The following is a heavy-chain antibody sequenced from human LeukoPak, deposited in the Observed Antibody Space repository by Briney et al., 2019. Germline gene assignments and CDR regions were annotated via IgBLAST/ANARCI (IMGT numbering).Heavy chain of an antibody. V-gene: IGHV4-59*08. CDR3: ARGFYDSSGYSEPFDY. CDR1: GGSISSYY. Sequence: SETLSLTCTVSGGSISSYYWNWIPQPPGKGLEWIGYIFYSGSTNYNPSLKSRVTISVDTSNNQFSLKLSSVTAADTALYYCARGFYDSSGYSEPFDYWGRGTLVTVSS. D-gene: IGHD3-22*01. J-gene: IGHJ4*02. CDR2: IFYSGST.